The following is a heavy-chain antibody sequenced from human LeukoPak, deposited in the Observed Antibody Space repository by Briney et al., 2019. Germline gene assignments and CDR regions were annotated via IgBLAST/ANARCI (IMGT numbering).Heavy chain of an antibody. Sequence: PSETLSLTCTVSGGSISSYYWSWIRQPAGKGLEWIGRIYTSGSTNYNPSLKSRVTISVDTSKNQFSLKLSSVTAADTAVYYCARQYSSSWYAVPRNWFDPWGQGTLVTVSS. CDR2: IYTSGST. CDR1: GGSISSYY. CDR3: ARQYSSSWYAVPRNWFDP. J-gene: IGHJ5*02. D-gene: IGHD6-13*01. V-gene: IGHV4-4*07.